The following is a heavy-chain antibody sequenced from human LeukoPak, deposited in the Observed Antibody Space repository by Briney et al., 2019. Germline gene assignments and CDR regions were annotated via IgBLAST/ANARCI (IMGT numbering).Heavy chain of an antibody. Sequence: GASVKVSCWASGYTFIRYYMHWVRQAPGQGLEWMGIINPSGGSTSYAQKFQGRVTMTRDTSTGTVYMELSRLRSEDTAVYYCARGGYGDRIDYWGQGTLVSVSS. CDR3: ARGGYGDRIDY. J-gene: IGHJ4*02. V-gene: IGHV1-46*01. CDR2: INPSGGST. D-gene: IGHD4-17*01. CDR1: GYTFIRYY.